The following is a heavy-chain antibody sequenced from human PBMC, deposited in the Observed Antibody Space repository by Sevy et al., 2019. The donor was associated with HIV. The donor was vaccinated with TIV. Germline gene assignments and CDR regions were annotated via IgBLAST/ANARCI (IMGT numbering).Heavy chain of an antibody. J-gene: IGHJ4*02. Sequence: GGSLRLSCAASGFTFSSYAMHWVRQAPGKGLEWVAVISYDGSNKYYADSVKRRFTISRDNSKNTLYLQMNSLRAEDTAVYYCARGGGEEGTDYWGQGTLVTVSS. CDR3: ARGGGEEGTDY. CDR2: ISYDGSNK. D-gene: IGHD3-10*01. CDR1: GFTFSSYA. V-gene: IGHV3-30*04.